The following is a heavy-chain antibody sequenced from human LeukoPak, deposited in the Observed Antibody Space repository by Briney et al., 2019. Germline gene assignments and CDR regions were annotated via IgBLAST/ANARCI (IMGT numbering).Heavy chain of an antibody. CDR3: ARAPWFGELFDY. CDR2: IDPNSGVT. Sequence: ASVKVSCKASGYTFTVYYIHWVRQAPGQGLEWLGWIDPNSGVTNYAQKFQGRVAMTRDTSISTAYMELSRLRSEDTAVYYCARAPWFGELFDYWGQGTLVTVSS. V-gene: IGHV1-2*02. D-gene: IGHD3-10*01. J-gene: IGHJ4*02. CDR1: GYTFTVYY.